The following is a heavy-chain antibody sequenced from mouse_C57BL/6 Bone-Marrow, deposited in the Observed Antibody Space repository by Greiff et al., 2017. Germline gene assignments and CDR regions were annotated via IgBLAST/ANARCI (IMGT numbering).Heavy chain of an antibody. CDR1: GYSFTDYN. V-gene: IGHV1-39*01. D-gene: IGHD1-1*01. CDR2: INPNSGTT. Sequence: VQLQQSGPELVKPGASVKISCKASGYSFTDYNMNWVKQSTGQSLEWIGVINPNSGTTSYNQKFKGKATLTVDQSSSTAYMQLNSLTSEDSAVYYCASPYYYGSRGYYAMDYWGQGTSVTVSS. J-gene: IGHJ4*01. CDR3: ASPYYYGSRGYYAMDY.